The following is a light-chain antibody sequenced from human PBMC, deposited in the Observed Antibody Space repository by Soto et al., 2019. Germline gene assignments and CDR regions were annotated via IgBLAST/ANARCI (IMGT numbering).Light chain of an antibody. CDR3: QQYSSYWT. J-gene: IGKJ1*01. CDR2: DAS. V-gene: IGKV1-5*01. CDR1: QSISSW. Sequence: DIQMTQYTSSLSASVGDRVTISCRASQSISSWLAWYQQKPGKAPKLLIYDASSLESGVPSRFSARGSGTEFTLSISSLQPDDFATYYCQQYSSYWTFGQGTKVDIK.